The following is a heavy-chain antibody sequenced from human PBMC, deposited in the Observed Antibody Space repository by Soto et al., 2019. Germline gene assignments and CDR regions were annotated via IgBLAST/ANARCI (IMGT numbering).Heavy chain of an antibody. J-gene: IGHJ6*02. D-gene: IGHD3-10*01. CDR2: ISSGSSYI. CDR3: TRDRVKIRGGYYHYYGMDV. CDR1: EFTFSVYS. Sequence: DVQLEESGGGLVKPGGSLRLSCVASEFTFSVYSMNWVRQAPGKGLEWVSSISSGSSYIYYADSVKGRFTISRDNDKSSLFLHMNSLRVADTAVYYCTRDRVKIRGGYYHYYGMDVWGQGITVTVSS. V-gene: IGHV3-21*02.